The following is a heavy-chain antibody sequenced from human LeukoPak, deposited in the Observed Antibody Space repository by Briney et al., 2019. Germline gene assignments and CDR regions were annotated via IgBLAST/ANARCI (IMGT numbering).Heavy chain of an antibody. D-gene: IGHD3-16*02. CDR3: AKDYREDDYVWGSYRQGGAFDI. CDR2: IWYDGSNK. CDR1: GFTFSSYS. V-gene: IGHV3-33*06. J-gene: IGHJ3*02. Sequence: GGSLRLSCAASGFTFSSYSMNWVRQAPGKGLEWVAVIWYDGSNKYYADSVKGRFTISRDNSKNTLYLQMNSLRAEDTAVYYCAKDYREDDYVWGSYRQGGAFDIWGQGTMVTVSS.